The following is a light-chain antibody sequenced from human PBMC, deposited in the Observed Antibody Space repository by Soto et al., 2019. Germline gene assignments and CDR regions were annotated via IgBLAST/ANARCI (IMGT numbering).Light chain of an antibody. V-gene: IGLV1-40*01. CDR2: GNS. J-gene: IGLJ2*01. CDR3: QSYDSSLV. Sequence: VLTQPPSESGDPGQRVTISCTGSSSNIGAGYDVHWYQQLPGTAPKLLIYGNSNRPSGVPDRFSGSKSGTSASLAITGLRSEDEADYYCQSYDSSLVFGGGTKLTVL. CDR1: SSNIGAGYD.